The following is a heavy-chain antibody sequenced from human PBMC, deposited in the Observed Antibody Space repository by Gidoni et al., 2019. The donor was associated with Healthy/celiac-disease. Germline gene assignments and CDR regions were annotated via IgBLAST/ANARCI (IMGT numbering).Heavy chain of an antibody. Sequence: GQGLEWMGRIIPILGIANYAQKFQGRVTITADKSTSTDYMELSSLRSEDPAVYYCASFTRLGSLFDPWGQGTLVTVSS. CDR3: ASFTRLGSLFDP. V-gene: IGHV1-69*02. J-gene: IGHJ5*02. CDR2: IIPILGIA. D-gene: IGHD3-10*01.